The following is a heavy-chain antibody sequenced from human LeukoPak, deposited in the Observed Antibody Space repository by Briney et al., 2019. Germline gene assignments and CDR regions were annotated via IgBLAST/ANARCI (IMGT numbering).Heavy chain of an antibody. V-gene: IGHV3-21*01. CDR1: GFTLSSYS. CDR2: ISSSSSYI. D-gene: IGHD1-26*01. CDR3: ARDLGSGSYLFDY. Sequence: GSLRLSCAASGFTLSSYSMNWVRQAPGKGLEWVSSISSSSSYIYYADSVKGRFTISRDNAKNSLYLQMNSLRAEDTAVYYCARDLGSGSYLFDYWGQGTLVTVSS. J-gene: IGHJ4*02.